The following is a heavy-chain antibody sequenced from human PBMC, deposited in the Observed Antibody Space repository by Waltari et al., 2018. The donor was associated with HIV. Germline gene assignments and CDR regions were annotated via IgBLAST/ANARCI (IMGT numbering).Heavy chain of an antibody. V-gene: IGHV3-53*01. CDR1: GFTVSSQY. D-gene: IGHD1-1*01. CDR3: AGGRGRDWYFDL. CDR2: IYRGGST. Sequence: EVQLVESGGVLIQPGGSLRLSCAASGFTVSSQYMSWVRQAPGKGLGWVSVIYRGGSTKYADSVKGRFTISRDNSKNTLYLQMNSLRVEDTATYYCAGGRGRDWYFDLWGRGTLVTVSS. J-gene: IGHJ2*01.